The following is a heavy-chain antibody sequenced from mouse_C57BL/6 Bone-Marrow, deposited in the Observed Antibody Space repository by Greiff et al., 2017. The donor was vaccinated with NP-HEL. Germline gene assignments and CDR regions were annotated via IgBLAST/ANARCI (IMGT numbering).Heavy chain of an antibody. V-gene: IGHV2-2*01. CDR2: IWSGGST. CDR3: ARNRDYSNYLYAMDY. J-gene: IGHJ4*01. D-gene: IGHD2-5*01. Sequence: VKVVESGPGLVQPSQSLSITCTVSGFSFTSYGVHWVRQSPGKGLEWLGVIWSGGSTDYNAAFISSLSISKDNSKSQVFFKMNSLQADDTAIYYCARNRDYSNYLYAMDYWGQGTSVTVSS. CDR1: GFSFTSYG.